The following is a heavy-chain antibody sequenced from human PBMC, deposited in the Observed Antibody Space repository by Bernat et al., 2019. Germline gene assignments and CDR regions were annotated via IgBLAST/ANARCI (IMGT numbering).Heavy chain of an antibody. V-gene: IGHV3-64*01. D-gene: IGHD2-2*01. CDR1: GFTFSSYA. CDR3: ARDKIVVVPAAMRSDYYGMDV. CDR2: ISSNGGST. J-gene: IGHJ6*02. Sequence: EVQLVESGGGLVQPGGSLRLSCAASGFTFSSYAMHWVRQAPGKGLEYVSAISSNGGSTYYANSVKGRFTISRDNSKNTLYLQMGSLRAEDMAVYYCARDKIVVVPAAMRSDYYGMDVWGQGTTVTVSS.